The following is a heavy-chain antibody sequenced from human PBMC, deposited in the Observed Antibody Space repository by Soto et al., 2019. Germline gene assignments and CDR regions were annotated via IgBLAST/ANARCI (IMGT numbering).Heavy chain of an antibody. Sequence: PSWCLGLGCAACGVSVWILVVDGFRQAPGQGLEWVALLWFDGSKKYYSDSVKGRFTLSRDNSKNTLYLHVDSLRPEETALYFWARNGGSYGMAVWRQGSTVPVSS. CDR3: ARNGGSYGMAV. J-gene: IGHJ6*02. D-gene: IGHD2-8*01. CDR1: GVSVWILV. CDR2: LWFDGSKK. V-gene: IGHV3-33*01.